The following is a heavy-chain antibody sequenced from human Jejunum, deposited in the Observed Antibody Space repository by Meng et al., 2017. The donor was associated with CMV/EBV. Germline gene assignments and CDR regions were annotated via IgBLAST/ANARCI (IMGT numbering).Heavy chain of an antibody. CDR3: TRADSSNYGTLFDY. Sequence: FTFSGSAVQWVRQASGKGLEWVGRIRGKAHSYATAYTASVKGRFTISRDDSKNTAYLEMNSLKTEDTAVYYCTRADSSNYGTLFDYWGQGTLVTVSS. CDR2: IRGKAHSYAT. CDR1: FTFSGSA. J-gene: IGHJ4*02. V-gene: IGHV3-73*01. D-gene: IGHD4-11*01.